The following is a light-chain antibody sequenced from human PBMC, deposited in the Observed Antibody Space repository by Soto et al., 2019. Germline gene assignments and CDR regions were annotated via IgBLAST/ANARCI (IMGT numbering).Light chain of an antibody. CDR2: AAS. Sequence: DIQRTQSRATLSASVGDRVTVTCRSSQGISSYLAWYQQKPGKSSKLLIYAASTLQSGVPSRFSGSGSGTEFTLTISSLQPDDFATYYCQQYNSYSTTFGQGTKVDIK. V-gene: IGKV1-5*01. CDR1: QGISSY. J-gene: IGKJ1*01. CDR3: QQYNSYSTT.